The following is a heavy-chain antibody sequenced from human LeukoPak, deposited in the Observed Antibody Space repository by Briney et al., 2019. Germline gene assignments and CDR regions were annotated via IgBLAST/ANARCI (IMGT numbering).Heavy chain of an antibody. Sequence: PGGSLRLSCAASGFNFSSYDVHWVRQAPGKGLEWVSFIWNDGSNKYYAESVKGRFTISRDNSKKILYLQMTSLRAEDTAVYYCAKDRAGFTTDGYFDLWGRGTLVTVSP. J-gene: IGHJ2*01. CDR1: GFNFSSYD. V-gene: IGHV3-33*03. CDR3: AKDRAGFTTDGYFDL. CDR2: IWNDGSNK. D-gene: IGHD1-1*01.